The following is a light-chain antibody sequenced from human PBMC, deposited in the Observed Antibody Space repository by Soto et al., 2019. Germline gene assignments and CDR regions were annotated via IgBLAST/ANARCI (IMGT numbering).Light chain of an antibody. CDR2: KVS. Sequence: QSVLTQPASVSGSPGQSITISCTGTSSDVGGYNYVSWYQQHPGKAPKLMIYKVSNRPSGVSDRFSGSRSGNTASLTISGLQAEDESDYYCISYTSSSTWVFGGGTKVTVL. CDR1: SSDVGGYNY. CDR3: ISYTSSSTWV. V-gene: IGLV2-14*01. J-gene: IGLJ3*02.